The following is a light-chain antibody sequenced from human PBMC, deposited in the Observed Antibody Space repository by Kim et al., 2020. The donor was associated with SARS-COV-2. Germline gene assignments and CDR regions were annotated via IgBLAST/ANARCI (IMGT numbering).Light chain of an antibody. CDR2: RDS. Sequence: SYELTQPLSVSVALGQTARITCGGNNIGSKSVHWYQQKPGQAPVLVIYRDSKRPSGIPERFSGSNSGNTATLTISRAQAGDETNYYCQVWDASTDVVFGGWTKLTVL. CDR3: QVWDASTDVV. CDR1: NIGSKS. V-gene: IGLV3-9*01. J-gene: IGLJ2*01.